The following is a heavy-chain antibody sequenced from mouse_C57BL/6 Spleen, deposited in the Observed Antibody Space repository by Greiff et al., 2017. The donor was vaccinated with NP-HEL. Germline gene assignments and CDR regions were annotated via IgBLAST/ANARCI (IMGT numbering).Heavy chain of an antibody. CDR2: IDPETGGT. Sequence: VQLQESGAELVRPGASVTLSCKASGYTFTDYDMHWVKQTPVHGLEWIGAIDPETGGTAYNQKFKGKAILTADKSSSTAYMELRSLTSEDSAVYYCTNYDWFAYWGQGTLVTVAA. CDR3: TNYDWFAY. J-gene: IGHJ3*01. V-gene: IGHV1-15*01. D-gene: IGHD2-4*01. CDR1: GYTFTDYD.